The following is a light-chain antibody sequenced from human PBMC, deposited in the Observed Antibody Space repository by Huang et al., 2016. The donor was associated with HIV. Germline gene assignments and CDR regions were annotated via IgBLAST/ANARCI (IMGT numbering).Light chain of an antibody. J-gene: IGKJ3*01. CDR2: AAS. Sequence: DIQMIQFPSSLSASVGDRVTITCRASQNINMYLNWDQVKTGEAHKVRLNAASSLHSGVPLRFSGSGCRTDFTLTISSLQPEDFATYYCRQSHSAPVSFGPGTRVEIK. CDR3: RQSHSAPVS. CDR1: QNINMY. V-gene: IGKV1-39*01.